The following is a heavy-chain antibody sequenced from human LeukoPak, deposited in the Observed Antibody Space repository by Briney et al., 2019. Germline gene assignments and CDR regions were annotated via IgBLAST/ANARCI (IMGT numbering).Heavy chain of an antibody. D-gene: IGHD3-22*01. CDR1: GFTFSSYG. J-gene: IGHJ4*02. CDR3: ARVYYDSSGYYSIDY. CDR2: ISSSSSYI. Sequence: GGSLRLSCAASGFTFSSYGMHWVRQAPGKGLEWVSSISSSSSYIYYADSVKGRFTISRDNAKNSLYLQMISLRAEDTAVYYCARVYYDSSGYYSIDYWGQGTLVTVSS. V-gene: IGHV3-21*01.